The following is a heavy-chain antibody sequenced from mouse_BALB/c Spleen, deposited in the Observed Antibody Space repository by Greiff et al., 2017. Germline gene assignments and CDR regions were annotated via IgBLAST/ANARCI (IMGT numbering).Heavy chain of an antibody. CDR3: AREDFAY. CDR2: ISSGSSTI. V-gene: IGHV5-17*02. Sequence: EVMLVESGGGLVQPGGSRKLSCAASGFTFSSFGMHWVRQAPEKGLEWVAYISSGSSTIYYADTVKGRFTISRDNPKNTLFLQMTSLRSEDTAMYYCAREDFAYWGQGTLVTVSA. J-gene: IGHJ3*01. CDR1: GFTFSSFG.